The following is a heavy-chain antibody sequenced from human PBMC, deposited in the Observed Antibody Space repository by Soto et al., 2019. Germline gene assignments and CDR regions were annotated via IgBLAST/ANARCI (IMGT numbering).Heavy chain of an antibody. CDR2: ISAFNGKT. CDR1: GYTFTTYA. D-gene: IGHD2-2*01. J-gene: IGHJ5*02. CDR3: ARDRGHCNNISCYPNWFDP. Sequence: GPSVKVSCKASGYTFTTYAISWVRQAPGQGLEWMGWISAFNGKTKYAQKFQGRVTMTTDTSTSTAYMELRSLTSDDTAVYYCARDRGHCNNISCYPNWFDPWGQGTLVTVSS. V-gene: IGHV1-18*01.